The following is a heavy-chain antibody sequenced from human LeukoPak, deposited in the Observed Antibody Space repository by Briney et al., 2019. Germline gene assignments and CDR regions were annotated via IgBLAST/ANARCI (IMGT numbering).Heavy chain of an antibody. CDR3: ARTPKIRSSKVWYFDL. V-gene: IGHV4-34*01. CDR1: GGSFSGYY. Sequence: SETLSLTCAVYGGSFSGYYWSWIRQPPGKGLEWIGEINHSGSTNYNPSLKSRVTISVDTSKNQFSLKLSSVTAADTAVYYCARTPKIRSSKVWYFDLWGRGTLVTVSS. J-gene: IGHJ2*01. D-gene: IGHD6-6*01. CDR2: INHSGST.